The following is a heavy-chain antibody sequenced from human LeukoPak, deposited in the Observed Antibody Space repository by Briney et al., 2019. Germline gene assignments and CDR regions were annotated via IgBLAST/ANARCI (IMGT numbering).Heavy chain of an antibody. V-gene: IGHV3-9*03. CDR3: AKDLRAVAGGYFDL. CDR2: ISWNSGSI. J-gene: IGHJ2*01. Sequence: GGSLRLSCAASGFTFADYAMHWARQAPGKGLEWVSGISWNSGSIAYADSVKGRFTISRDNARNSLYLQMNSLRAEDMALYYCAKDLRAVAGGYFDLWGRGTLVTVSS. D-gene: IGHD6-19*01. CDR1: GFTFADYA.